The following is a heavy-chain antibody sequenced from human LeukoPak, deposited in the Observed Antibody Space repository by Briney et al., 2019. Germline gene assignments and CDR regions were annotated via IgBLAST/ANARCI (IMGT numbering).Heavy chain of an antibody. D-gene: IGHD6-19*01. Sequence: GGSLRLSCAASGFTFSSYAMSWVRQAPGKGLPWVSGFSGGGSSTYYADSVKGRFTIFRDLSKNTLHLQMNSLRADGTAIYYCASRQDLGWHYDNWGQGTLVTVSS. CDR3: ASRQDLGWHYDN. J-gene: IGHJ4*02. V-gene: IGHV3-23*01. CDR2: FSGGGSST. CDR1: GFTFSSYA.